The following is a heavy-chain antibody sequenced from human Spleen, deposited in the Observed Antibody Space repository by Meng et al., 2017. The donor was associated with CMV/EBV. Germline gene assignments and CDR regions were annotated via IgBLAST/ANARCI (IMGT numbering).Heavy chain of an antibody. CDR1: GFAFDEYA. CDR3: AKGSSSLEREYQLLSSADMDV. V-gene: IGHV3-43D*03. D-gene: IGHD2-2*01. J-gene: IGHJ6*02. Sequence: GESLKISCAASGFAFDEYAMHWVRQAPGKGLEWVSLISWNGGDTYYADSVKGRFTISRDNNKNSLYLEMNSLRVEDTAVYYCAKGSSSLEREYQLLSSADMDVWGQGTTVTVSS. CDR2: ISWNGGDT.